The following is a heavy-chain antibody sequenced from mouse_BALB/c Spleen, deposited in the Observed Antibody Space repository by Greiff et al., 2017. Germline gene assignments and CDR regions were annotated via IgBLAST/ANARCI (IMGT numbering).Heavy chain of an antibody. D-gene: IGHD2-14*01. CDR3: ARDYYRYGAWFAY. J-gene: IGHJ3*01. CDR1: GFSLTGYG. V-gene: IGHV2-6-7*01. CDR2: IWGDGST. Sequence: VQLQESGPGLVAPSQSLSITYTVSGFSLTGYGVNWVRQPPGKGLEWLGMIWGDGSTDYNSALKSRLSISKDNSKSQVFLKMNSLQTDDTARYYCARDYYRYGAWFAYWGQGTLVTVSA.